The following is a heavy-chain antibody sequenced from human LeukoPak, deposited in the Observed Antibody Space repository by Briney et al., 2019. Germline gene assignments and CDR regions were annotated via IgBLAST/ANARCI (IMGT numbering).Heavy chain of an antibody. J-gene: IGHJ4*02. CDR2: IYGSGST. CDR1: GASISSWY. D-gene: IGHD2-2*01. V-gene: IGHV4-59*01. CDR3: ARQTALVGYASGLGFNY. Sequence: SETLSLTCTVSGASISSWYWSWIRQSPGKGLEWIGDIYGSGSTNYNPSPKSRVSMSTDTSKNQFSLKLNSVTAADTAVYYCARQTALVGYASGLGFNYWGQGILVTVSS.